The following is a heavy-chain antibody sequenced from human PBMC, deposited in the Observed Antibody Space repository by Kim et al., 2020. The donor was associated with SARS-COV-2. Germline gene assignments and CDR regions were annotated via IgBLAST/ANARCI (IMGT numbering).Heavy chain of an antibody. CDR2: INSDGSST. Sequence: GGSLRLSCAASGFTFSSYWMHWVRQAPGKGLVWVSRINSDGSSTSYADSVKGRFTISRDNAKNTLYLQMNSLRAEDTAVYYCARDLGYSSSSYYYYGMDVWGQGTTVTVSS. J-gene: IGHJ6*02. CDR1: GFTFSSYW. V-gene: IGHV3-74*01. D-gene: IGHD6-6*01. CDR3: ARDLGYSSSSYYYYGMDV.